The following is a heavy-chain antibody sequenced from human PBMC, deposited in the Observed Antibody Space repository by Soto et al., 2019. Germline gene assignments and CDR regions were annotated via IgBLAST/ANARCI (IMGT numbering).Heavy chain of an antibody. V-gene: IGHV3-74*01. CDR2: INSDGSST. Sequence: GGSLRLSCAASGFTFSSYWMHWVRQAPGKGLVWVSRINSDGSSTSYADSVKGRFTISRDNAKNTLYLQMNSLRAEDTAVYYCARESNAFDYFDYWGQGTLVTVSS. CDR3: ARESNAFDYFDY. CDR1: GFTFSSYW. J-gene: IGHJ4*02. D-gene: IGHD1-1*01.